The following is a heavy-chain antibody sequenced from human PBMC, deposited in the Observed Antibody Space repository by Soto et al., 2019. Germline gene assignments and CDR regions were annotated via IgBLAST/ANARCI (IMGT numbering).Heavy chain of an antibody. CDR2: IDHSGST. Sequence: QVQLQESGPGLVKPSGTLSLTCAVSGDSFSSSNWWDWVRQPPGKGLEWIAEIDHSGSTNYNPSRKSRVNISLDQSKNQFLLKLSSVTAADTAMYYCARDQGYGFDYWGQGILVPVSS. D-gene: IGHD5-12*01. CDR3: ARDQGYGFDY. V-gene: IGHV4-4*02. CDR1: GDSFSSSNW. J-gene: IGHJ4*02.